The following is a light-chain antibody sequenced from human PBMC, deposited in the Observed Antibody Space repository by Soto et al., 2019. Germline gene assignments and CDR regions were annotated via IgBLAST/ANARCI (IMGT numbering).Light chain of an antibody. Sequence: IAVTHAPRSLCVAPEYRTAISFRASQSVSSGYLAWYQQKPGQAPRLLIYRASNRATSIPDRFSGSRSGTEFTLTIIRIEHEDFVVNYCQQEGRTPSTFAQGTKVEIK. CDR1: QSVSSGY. CDR2: RAS. J-gene: IGKJ1*01. V-gene: IGKV3-20*01. CDR3: QQEGRTPST.